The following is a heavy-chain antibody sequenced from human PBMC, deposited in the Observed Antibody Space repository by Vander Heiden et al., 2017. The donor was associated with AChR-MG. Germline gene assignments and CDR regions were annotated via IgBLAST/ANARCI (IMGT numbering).Heavy chain of an antibody. CDR2: ISGSGLNT. V-gene: IGHV3-23*01. CDR3: ARDRTVSVVQNWYFAL. CDR1: GFIFSNHA. J-gene: IGHJ2*01. Sequence: EVQLLESGGGLVQPGGSLRLSCAASGFIFSNHAMSWVRQAPGKGLEWLSVISGSGLNTYYIDSVKGRFTISRDNSKNTLFLEMNNLRADDTALYYCARDRTVSVVQNWYFALWGRGTLVTVSS. D-gene: IGHD2-15*01.